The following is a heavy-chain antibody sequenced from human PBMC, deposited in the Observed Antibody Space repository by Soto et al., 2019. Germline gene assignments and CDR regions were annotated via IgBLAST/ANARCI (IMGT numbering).Heavy chain of an antibody. CDR2: INHSGST. CDR1: GGSFSGYY. Sequence: SETLSLTCAVYGGSFSGYYWSWIRQPPGKGLEWIGEINHSGSTNYNPSLKSRVTISVDTSKNQFSLKLSSVTAADTAVYYCARGLIVVVPAIIDPWGQGTLVTVPQ. D-gene: IGHD2-2*01. V-gene: IGHV4-34*01. CDR3: ARGLIVVVPAIIDP. J-gene: IGHJ5*02.